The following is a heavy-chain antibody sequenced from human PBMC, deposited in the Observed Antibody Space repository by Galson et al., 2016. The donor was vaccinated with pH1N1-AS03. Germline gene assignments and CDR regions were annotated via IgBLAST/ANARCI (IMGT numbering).Heavy chain of an antibody. Sequence: SLRLSCAASGFPFSNSGMHWVRQAPGKGLEWVALIWYDGSSQYYTDSVKGRFTISRDNSENTLYLQMNSLRPEDTAVYECLVWHSSAVRWGFDYWGQGTLVTVSS. CDR1: GFPFSNSG. J-gene: IGHJ4*02. CDR3: LVWHSSAVRWGFDY. CDR2: IWYDGSSQ. V-gene: IGHV3-33*01. D-gene: IGHD3-22*01.